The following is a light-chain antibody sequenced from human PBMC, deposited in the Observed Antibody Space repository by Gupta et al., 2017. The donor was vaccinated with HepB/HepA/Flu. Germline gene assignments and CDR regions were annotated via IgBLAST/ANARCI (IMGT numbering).Light chain of an antibody. CDR3: QQRSDWPPLT. J-gene: IGKJ4*01. CDR2: DAA. V-gene: IGKV3-11*01. Sequence: ETVLTQSPATLSLSPGERATLSCRASQSISFYLAWYQQKPGQAPRLLIHDAAKRATGITAKFSGSGSGTDFSLTISSREQEDFAVYYFQQRSDWPPLTFGGGTKVEIK. CDR1: QSISFY.